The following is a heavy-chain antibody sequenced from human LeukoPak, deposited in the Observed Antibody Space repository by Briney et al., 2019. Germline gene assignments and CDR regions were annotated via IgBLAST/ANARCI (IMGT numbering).Heavy chain of an antibody. CDR3: ARGQYRYAVDL. Sequence: ASVKLSCKASGYSLPTKFMHWVRQAPGQGHEWMGWINPNNGDTTYTQKFQSRVTMTTDTSISTAYLELSSLTSDDTAVYYCARGQYRYAVDLWGQGTLVTVSS. CDR1: GYSLPTKF. J-gene: IGHJ4*02. V-gene: IGHV1-2*02. CDR2: INPNNGDT. D-gene: IGHD5-18*01.